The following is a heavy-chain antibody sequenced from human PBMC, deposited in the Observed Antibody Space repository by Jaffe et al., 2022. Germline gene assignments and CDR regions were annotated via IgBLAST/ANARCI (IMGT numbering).Heavy chain of an antibody. V-gene: IGHV4-61*02. CDR3: ARGGGLWFGPFDY. D-gene: IGHD3-10*01. CDR2: IYTSGST. CDR1: GGSISSGSYY. Sequence: QVQLQESGPGLVKPSQTLSLTCTVSGGSISSGSYYWSWIRQPAGKGLEWIGRIYTSGSTNYNPSLKSRVTISVDTSKNQFSLKLSSVTAADTAVYYCARGGGLWFGPFDYWGQGTLVTVSS. J-gene: IGHJ4*02.